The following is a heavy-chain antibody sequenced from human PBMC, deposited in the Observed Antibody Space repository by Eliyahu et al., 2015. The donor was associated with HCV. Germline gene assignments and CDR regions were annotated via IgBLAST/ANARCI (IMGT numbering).Heavy chain of an antibody. V-gene: IGHV1-2*02. CDR2: INPXNGGI. Sequence: QVQMVQSGAEVKKPGASVRVSCKTSGYTFSGHHXQWVXQAPGQELEWMGWINPXNGGINYAKKFQGRVTMTRDTSFNTAYMELXRLTIDDTALYYCARDGGSGFLRWDMEHWSQGTLVTVSS. CDR3: ARDGGSGFLRWDMEH. D-gene: IGHD5-12*01. J-gene: IGHJ4*02. CDR1: GYTFSGHH.